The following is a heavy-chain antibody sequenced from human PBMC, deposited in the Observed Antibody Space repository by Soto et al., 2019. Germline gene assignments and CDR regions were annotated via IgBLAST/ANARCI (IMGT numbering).Heavy chain of an antibody. V-gene: IGHV1-46*01. CDR1: GYNFINNY. CDR2: IYPSGGNT. J-gene: IGHJ4*02. Sequence: QVQLVQYGAEVKNPGASVKISCTASGYNFINNYIYWVRQAPGQGLEYMGIIYPSGGNTKYAQKFQDRVTMTRDTSTNTVYLELTSLRFDDTAMYYCAKEGAEWGQGTLVTVSS. CDR3: AKEGAE.